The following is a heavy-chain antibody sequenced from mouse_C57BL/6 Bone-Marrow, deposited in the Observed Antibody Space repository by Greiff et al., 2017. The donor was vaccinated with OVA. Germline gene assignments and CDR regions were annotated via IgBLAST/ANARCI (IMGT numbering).Heavy chain of an antibody. CDR1: GYTFTSYW. V-gene: IGHV1-53*01. D-gene: IGHD2-4*01. Sequence: VQLQQPGTELVKPGASVKLSCKASGYTFTSYWMHWVKQRPGQGLEWIGNINPSNGGTNYNEKFKSKATLTVDKSSSTASMQLSGLTSEDSAVYYCASWFMDYPFDFWGQDTTLTVSS. J-gene: IGHJ2*01. CDR3: ASWFMDYPFDF. CDR2: INPSNGGT.